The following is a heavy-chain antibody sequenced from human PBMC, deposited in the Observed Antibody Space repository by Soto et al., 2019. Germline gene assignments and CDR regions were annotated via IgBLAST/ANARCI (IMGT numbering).Heavy chain of an antibody. CDR1: RFTFSNYW. V-gene: IGHV3-7*01. D-gene: IGHD6-6*01. Sequence: GGSLSLSCAASRFTFSNYWMSWVRQAPGKGLEWVANIKQDGSEKYYVDSVKGRFTISRDSAKNSLYLQMNSLRAEDTAVYYCARAHSSSSGAFDIWGQGTMVTVSS. J-gene: IGHJ3*02. CDR2: IKQDGSEK. CDR3: ARAHSSSSGAFDI.